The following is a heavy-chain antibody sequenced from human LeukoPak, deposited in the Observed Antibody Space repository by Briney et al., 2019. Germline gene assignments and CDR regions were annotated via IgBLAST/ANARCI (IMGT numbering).Heavy chain of an antibody. V-gene: IGHV3-23*01. D-gene: IGHD3-9*01. Sequence: PGGSLRLSCAASGFTFSSYAMSWVRQAPGKGLEWVSAISGSGGSTYYADSVKGRFTISRDNSKNTLYLQMNSLRAEDTAIYYCAKVLTGYCCYYGMDVWGQETTVTVSS. CDR2: ISGSGGST. CDR1: GFTFSSYA. CDR3: AKVLTGYCCYYGMDV. J-gene: IGHJ6*02.